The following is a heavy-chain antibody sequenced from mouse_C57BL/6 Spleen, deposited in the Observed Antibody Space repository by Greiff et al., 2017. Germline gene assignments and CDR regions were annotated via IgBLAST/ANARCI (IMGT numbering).Heavy chain of an antibody. CDR3: ARAATVVAPMDY. J-gene: IGHJ4*01. D-gene: IGHD1-1*01. CDR2: ISDGGSYT. Sequence: EVMLVESGGGLVKPGGSLKLSCAASGFTFSSYAMSWVRPTPEKRLEWVATISDGGSYTYYPDNVKGRFTISRDNAKNNLYMQMSHLKSEDTAMYYCARAATVVAPMDYWGQGTSVTVSS. V-gene: IGHV5-4*03. CDR1: GFTFSSYA.